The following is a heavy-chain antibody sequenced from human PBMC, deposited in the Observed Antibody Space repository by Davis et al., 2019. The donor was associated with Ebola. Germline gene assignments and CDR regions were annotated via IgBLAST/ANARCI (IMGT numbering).Heavy chain of an antibody. Sequence: AASVKVSCKASGYTFTNFAISWVRQAPGQGLEWMGWISAYNGNTNYAQKLQGRVTMTTDTSTSTAYMELRSLRSDEPAVYYCARRGVEVVGASTHYELFDYWGQGTLVTVSS. D-gene: IGHD1-26*01. CDR1: GYTFTNFA. CDR2: ISAYNGNT. CDR3: ARRGVEVVGASTHYELFDY. J-gene: IGHJ4*02. V-gene: IGHV1-18*01.